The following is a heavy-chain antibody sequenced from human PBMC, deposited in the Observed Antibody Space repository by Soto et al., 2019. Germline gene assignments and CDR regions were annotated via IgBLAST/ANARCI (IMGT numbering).Heavy chain of an antibody. CDR2: ILSSGGSI. J-gene: IGHJ6*03. V-gene: IGHV3-21*01. D-gene: IGHD6-6*01. Sequence: PGGSLRLSCAASGVTFSSFSFNWVRQAPGKGLEWVSFILSSGGSIYYADSVKGRFTISRDNAKNSLYLQMNSLKDEDAAVYYCVRDSGEQLVRRGLYYYYMDVWGKGTTVTVYS. CDR3: VRDSGEQLVRRGLYYYYMDV. CDR1: GVTFSSFS.